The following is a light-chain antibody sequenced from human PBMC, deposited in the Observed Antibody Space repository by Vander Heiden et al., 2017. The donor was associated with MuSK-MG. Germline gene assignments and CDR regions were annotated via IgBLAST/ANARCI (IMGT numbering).Light chain of an antibody. Sequence: DIQMTQSPSSLSASVGDRATITCRASQSISTYLNWYQQKPRKAPKLLLYAASSLHSRVPSRFSGSAPETEFTLTITILQAEDTGSYYCQQCYTTPYNFGQWTKLEIK. CDR2: AAS. J-gene: IGKJ2*01. CDR1: QSISTY. CDR3: QQCYTTPYN. V-gene: IGKV1-39*01.